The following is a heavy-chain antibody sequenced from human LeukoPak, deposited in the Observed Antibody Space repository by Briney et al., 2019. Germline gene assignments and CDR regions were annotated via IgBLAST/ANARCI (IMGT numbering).Heavy chain of an antibody. CDR3: AREGNGLLSKDLDY. CDR1: GYTFTDYY. CDR2: INPRDGGT. Sequence: ASVKVSCKGSGYTFTDYYLHWVRQAPGQGFEWVGYINPRDGGTSSPQNFRGRVTMTTDASSSTAYMELSRLTSDDTAIYYCAREGNGLLSKDLDYWGQGTLVTVSS. V-gene: IGHV1-2*02. J-gene: IGHJ4*02. D-gene: IGHD2-15*01.